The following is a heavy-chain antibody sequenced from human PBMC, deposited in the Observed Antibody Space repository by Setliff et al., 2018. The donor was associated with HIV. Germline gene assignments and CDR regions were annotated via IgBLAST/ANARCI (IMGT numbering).Heavy chain of an antibody. J-gene: IGHJ5*02. CDR1: GVSVTSHF. V-gene: IGHV4-59*02. Sequence: PSETLSLTCAVSGVSVTSHFWSWIRQPPGKGLEWIGYFSYRGGTNSNPSLKSRVTISVDTSKNDVSLKMRSVTAADTAVYYCARVITMVWTTFDPWGQGTLVTVSS. CDR3: ARVITMVWTTFDP. CDR2: FSYRGGT. D-gene: IGHD3-10*01.